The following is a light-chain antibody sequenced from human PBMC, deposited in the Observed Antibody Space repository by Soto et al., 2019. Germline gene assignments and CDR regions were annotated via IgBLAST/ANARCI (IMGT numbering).Light chain of an antibody. CDR1: SSNIGNNY. CDR2: DNN. CDR3: GTWDNSLSAWV. V-gene: IGLV1-51*01. J-gene: IGLJ3*02. Sequence: QSVLTQPPSVSAAPGQKVTISCSGSSSNIGNNYVSWYQQFPGTAPKLLIYDNNKRPSGIPDRFSGSKSGTSATLGITGLQTGDEADYYCGTWDNSLSAWVFGGGTKLTVL.